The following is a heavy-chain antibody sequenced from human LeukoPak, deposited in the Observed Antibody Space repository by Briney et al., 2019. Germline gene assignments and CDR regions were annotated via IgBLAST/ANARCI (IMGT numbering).Heavy chain of an antibody. CDR2: ISYDGSNK. CDR3: AREGDSSGQSEEPNAFDI. V-gene: IGHV3-30-3*01. D-gene: IGHD3-22*01. Sequence: PGGSLRLSCAASGFTFSSYWMSWVRQAPGKGLEWVAVISYDGSNKYYADSVKGRFTISRDNSKNTLYLQMNSLRAEDTAVYYCAREGDSSGQSEEPNAFDIWGQGTMVTVSS. J-gene: IGHJ3*02. CDR1: GFTFSSYW.